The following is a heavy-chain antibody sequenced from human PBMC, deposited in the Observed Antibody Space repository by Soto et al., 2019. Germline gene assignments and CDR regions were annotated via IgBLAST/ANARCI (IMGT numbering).Heavy chain of an antibody. V-gene: IGHV1-58*01. D-gene: IGHD6-19*01. CDR1: GFTFGSSA. Sequence: LVQSGPDVKKPGTSVKVSCKTSGFTFGSSAVQWVRQVRGQRLEWIGWIVVASGYSNVAQKFQDRVSLTRDLSTNTAFMELRSLTSEDSAMYYCAADVIGVAGDFDHGGQGTLVSVSS. CDR2: IVVASGYS. J-gene: IGHJ4*02. CDR3: AADVIGVAGDFDH.